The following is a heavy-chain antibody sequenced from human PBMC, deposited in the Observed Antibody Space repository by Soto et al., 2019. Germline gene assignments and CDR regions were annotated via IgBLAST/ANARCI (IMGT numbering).Heavy chain of an antibody. Sequence: VKVSCKASGYTFTSYGISWVRQAPGQGLEWMGWISAYNGNTNYAQKLQGRVTMTTDTSTSTAYMELRSLRSDDTAVYYCARDRRPSPNYYDSSGYHDYWGQGTLVTVSS. CDR2: ISAYNGNT. V-gene: IGHV1-18*01. J-gene: IGHJ4*02. CDR1: GYTFTSYG. D-gene: IGHD3-22*01. CDR3: ARDRRPSPNYYDSSGYHDY.